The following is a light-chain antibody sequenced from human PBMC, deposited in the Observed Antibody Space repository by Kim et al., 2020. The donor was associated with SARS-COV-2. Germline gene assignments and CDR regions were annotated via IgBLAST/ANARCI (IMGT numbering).Light chain of an antibody. J-gene: IGKJ5*01. CDR1: QSVASK. CDR2: GAS. V-gene: IGKV3D-15*01. Sequence: SPGDRATLSCRASQSVASKVAWYQQKPGQAPRLLIHGASIRATGIPVRFSGSGSGTEFTLTISSLQSEDFAVYYCQQYKNWPTITFGQGTRLEIK. CDR3: QQYKNWPTIT.